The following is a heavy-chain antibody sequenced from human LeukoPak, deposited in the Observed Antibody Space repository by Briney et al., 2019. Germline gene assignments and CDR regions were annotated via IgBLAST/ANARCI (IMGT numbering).Heavy chain of an antibody. CDR2: ISAGGDII. D-gene: IGHD1-26*01. Sequence: PGGSLRLSCAASGFTFSSYAMSWVRQAPGKGLEWVSAISAGGDIIYYADSVKGRFTISRDNSKNTLYLQMNSLTAEDTAVYYCAKRMNPSGRDFDYWGQGTLVTVSS. CDR3: AKRMNPSGRDFDY. J-gene: IGHJ4*02. CDR1: GFTFSSYA. V-gene: IGHV3-23*01.